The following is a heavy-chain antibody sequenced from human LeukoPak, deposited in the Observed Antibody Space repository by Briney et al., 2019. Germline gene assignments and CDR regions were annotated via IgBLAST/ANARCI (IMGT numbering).Heavy chain of an antibody. CDR2: ISAYNGNT. J-gene: IGHJ5*02. D-gene: IGHD6-13*01. V-gene: IGHV1-18*01. CDR1: GYTFTSYG. CDR3: ARRAAAGTSGWFDP. Sequence: ASVKVSCKASGYTFTSYGISWVRQAPGQGLEWMGWISAYNGNTNNAQKLQGRVTMTTDTSTSTAYMELRSLRSDDTAVYYCARRAAAGTSGWFDPWGQGTLVTVSS.